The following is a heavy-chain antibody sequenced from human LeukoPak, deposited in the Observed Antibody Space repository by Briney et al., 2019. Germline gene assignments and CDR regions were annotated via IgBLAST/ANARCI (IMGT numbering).Heavy chain of an antibody. CDR2: VFYSGNT. CDR3: ARVGGGYDGYFDY. J-gene: IGHJ4*02. CDR1: GGSISTNH. V-gene: IGHV4-59*01. Sequence: SGTLSLTCVVSGGSISTNHWSWIRQPPGKGLEWIGYVFYSGNTNYNPSLKSRVTISVDTSKNHFYLKLSSVTAADTAMYYCARVGGGYDGYFDYWGQGTLVTVSS. D-gene: IGHD5-12*01.